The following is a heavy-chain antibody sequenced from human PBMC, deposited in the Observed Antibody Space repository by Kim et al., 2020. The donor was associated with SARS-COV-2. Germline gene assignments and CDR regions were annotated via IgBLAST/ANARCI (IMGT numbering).Heavy chain of an antibody. CDR1: GFTFSTYA. V-gene: IGHV3-23*01. Sequence: GGSLRLSCAASGFTFSTYAMSWVRQAPGKGLEWVSGISASGGSTFYADSVKGRFAISRDTSKITLFLQMNSLRAEDTAVYYCAKSRMGYTYGKFDYWGQGTLVTVSS. D-gene: IGHD5-18*01. CDR3: AKSRMGYTYGKFDY. CDR2: ISASGGST. J-gene: IGHJ4*02.